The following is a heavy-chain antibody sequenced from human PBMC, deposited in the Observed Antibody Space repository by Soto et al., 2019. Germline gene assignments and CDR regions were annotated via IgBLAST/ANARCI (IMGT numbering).Heavy chain of an antibody. CDR3: ARDLGEYYDFWSSYPFSNSNGMNV. CDR1: GYTFTSYA. Sequence: ASVKVSCKASGYTFTSYAMHWVRQAPGQRLEWMGWINAGNGNTKYSQKFQGRVTITRDTSASTAYMELSSLRSEDTAVYYCARDLGEYYDFWSSYPFSNSNGMNVWGQGTTVTVS. D-gene: IGHD3-3*01. CDR2: INAGNGNT. J-gene: IGHJ6*02. V-gene: IGHV1-3*01.